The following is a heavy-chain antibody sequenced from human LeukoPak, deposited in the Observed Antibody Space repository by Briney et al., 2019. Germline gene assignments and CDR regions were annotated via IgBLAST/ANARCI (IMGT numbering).Heavy chain of an antibody. Sequence: ASVKVSCKASGYTFTSYDINWVRQATGQGLEWMGWMNPNSGNTGYAQKFQGRVTITRNTSISTAYMELSSLRSEDTAVYYCARDRPDSSGLPDAFDIWGQGTMVTVSS. CDR1: GYTFTSYD. CDR2: MNPNSGNT. V-gene: IGHV1-8*03. J-gene: IGHJ3*02. D-gene: IGHD3-22*01. CDR3: ARDRPDSSGLPDAFDI.